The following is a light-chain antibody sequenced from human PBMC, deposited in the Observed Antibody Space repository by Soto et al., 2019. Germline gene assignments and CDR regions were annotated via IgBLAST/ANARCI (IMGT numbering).Light chain of an antibody. CDR2: GAS. CDR1: QSVSSSY. J-gene: IGKJ5*01. CDR3: QQYGSSRFS. V-gene: IGKV3-20*01. Sequence: EIVLTQSPGTLSLSPGERATLSCRASQSVSSSYLAWYHQKPGEAPRLLIYGASSRATGTQDTFSGSGSGTHSTLTIARLEPEDFAENYCQQYGSSRFSCGQGTRLEIK.